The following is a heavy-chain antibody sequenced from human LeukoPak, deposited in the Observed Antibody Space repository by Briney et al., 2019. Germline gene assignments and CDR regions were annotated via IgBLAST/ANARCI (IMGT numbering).Heavy chain of an antibody. V-gene: IGHV3-21*01. CDR2: ISSTSRFI. CDR1: GFTFSSYS. CDR3: ARDGSYFGQYYFDY. J-gene: IGHJ4*02. D-gene: IGHD1-26*01. Sequence: GGSLRLSCAASGFTFSSYSMNWVRQTPGKGLEWVSSISSTSRFIHYADSVKGRFTISRDDDKNSLYLQMNSLRAEDTAVYYCARDGSYFGQYYFDYWGQGTLVTVSS.